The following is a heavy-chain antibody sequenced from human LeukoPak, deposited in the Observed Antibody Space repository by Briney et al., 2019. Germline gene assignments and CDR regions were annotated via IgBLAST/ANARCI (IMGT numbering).Heavy chain of an antibody. Sequence: ASVKVSCTASGYTFSSYGISWVRQAPGQGLEWMGWISIYNTNTNYAQHLQGRVTMNTDTSTSTTYMELRSLRSDDTAVYYCARVEGPSIFGVIDYWGQGTLVTVSS. J-gene: IGHJ4*02. CDR3: ARVEGPSIFGVIDY. V-gene: IGHV1-18*01. D-gene: IGHD3-3*01. CDR1: GYTFSSYG. CDR2: ISIYNTNT.